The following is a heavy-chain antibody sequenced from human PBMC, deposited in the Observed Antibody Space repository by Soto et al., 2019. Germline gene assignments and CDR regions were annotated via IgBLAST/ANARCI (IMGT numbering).Heavy chain of an antibody. D-gene: IGHD4-17*01. V-gene: IGHV4-59*12. Sequence: TSETLSLTCSVSGASISSNYWCWIRQPPGKGLEWIGHVYYTGIPNYNPSLKSRVTLSVDRSKNHFSLTLSSVTAADTAVYYCARGHYGGHGSDVWGQGTTVTVSS. CDR2: VYYTGIP. CDR3: ARGHYGGHGSDV. J-gene: IGHJ6*02. CDR1: GASISSNY.